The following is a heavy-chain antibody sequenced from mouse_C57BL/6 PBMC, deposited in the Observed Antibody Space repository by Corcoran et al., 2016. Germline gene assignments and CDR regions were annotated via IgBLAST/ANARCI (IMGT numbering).Heavy chain of an antibody. CDR2: ISYDGSN. Sequence: DVQLQESGPGLVKPSQSLSLTCSVTGYSITSGYYWNWIRQFPGNKLEWMGYISYDGSNNYNPSLKNRISITHDTSKNQFFLKLNSVTTEDTATYYCARRDYGSPFDYWGQGTTLTVSS. J-gene: IGHJ2*01. V-gene: IGHV3-6*01. D-gene: IGHD1-1*01. CDR3: ARRDYGSPFDY. CDR1: GYSITSGYY.